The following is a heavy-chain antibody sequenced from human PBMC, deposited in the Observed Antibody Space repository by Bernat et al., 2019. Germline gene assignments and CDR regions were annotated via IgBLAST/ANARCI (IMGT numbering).Heavy chain of an antibody. D-gene: IGHD3-10*01. Sequence: QVQLVQSGAEVKKPGASVKVSCKASGYTFTSYGISWVRQAPGQGLEWMGWISAYNGNTNYAQKLQGRVTMTTDTSTSTAYMELRSLRSDDTAVYYCARHPGSPMVQGFDDAFDIWGQGTMVTVSS. V-gene: IGHV1-18*01. J-gene: IGHJ3*02. CDR1: GYTFTSYG. CDR3: ARHPGSPMVQGFDDAFDI. CDR2: ISAYNGNT.